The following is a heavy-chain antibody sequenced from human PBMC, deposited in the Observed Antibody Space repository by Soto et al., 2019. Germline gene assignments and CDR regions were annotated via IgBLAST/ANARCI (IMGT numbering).Heavy chain of an antibody. CDR2: IWYDGSNK. CDR1: GFTFSSYG. J-gene: IGHJ5*02. CDR3: ARDRVLVRGVWGGWFDP. Sequence: QVQQVESGGGVVQPGRSLRLSCAASGFTFSSYGMHWVRQAPGKGLEWVAVIWYDGSNKYYADSVKGRFTISRDNSKNTLYLQMNSLRAEDTAVYYCARDRVLVRGVWGGWFDPWGQGTLVTVSS. V-gene: IGHV3-33*01. D-gene: IGHD3-10*01.